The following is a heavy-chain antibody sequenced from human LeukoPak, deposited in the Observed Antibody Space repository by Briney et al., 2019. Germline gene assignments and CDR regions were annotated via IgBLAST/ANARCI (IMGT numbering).Heavy chain of an antibody. J-gene: IGHJ3*02. CDR2: MNPNSGNT. CDR1: GYTFNIYD. D-gene: IGHD7-27*01. CDR3: ARGRTGDRDDAFDI. Sequence: ASVKVSCKASGYTFNIYDINWVRQAPGQGLEWMGWMNPNSGNTGYAQKFQGRVTITRNTSISTAYMELSSLRSEDTAVFYCARGRTGDRDDAFDIWGRGTMVTVSS. V-gene: IGHV1-8*01.